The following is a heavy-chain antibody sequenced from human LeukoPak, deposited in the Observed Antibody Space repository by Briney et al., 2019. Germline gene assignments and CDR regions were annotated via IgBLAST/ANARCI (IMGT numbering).Heavy chain of an antibody. CDR1: GFTFSSYA. Sequence: GGSLRLSCAASGFTFSSYAIHWVRQAPGKGLEWVAVISYDGHNKYYADSVKGRFTISRDNSQNTVDLQMNSLRPEDTAVYYCARGVAWVHEFDYWGQRTLVTVSS. J-gene: IGHJ4*02. CDR2: ISYDGHNK. D-gene: IGHD2-15*01. V-gene: IGHV3-30-3*01. CDR3: ARGVAWVHEFDY.